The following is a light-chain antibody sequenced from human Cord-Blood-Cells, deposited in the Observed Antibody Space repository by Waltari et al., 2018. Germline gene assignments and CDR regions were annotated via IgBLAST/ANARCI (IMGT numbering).Light chain of an antibody. CDR1: SSDVGGYNY. J-gene: IGLJ3*02. Sequence: QSALTQPASVSGSPGQSITISCTGTSSDVGGYNYVSWYQQHPGQAPKLMIYDVSNLPSGVSNRFSGSKSGNTASLTISGLQAEDEADYYCSSYTSSSTWVFGGGTKLTVL. CDR2: DVS. V-gene: IGLV2-14*01. CDR3: SSYTSSSTWV.